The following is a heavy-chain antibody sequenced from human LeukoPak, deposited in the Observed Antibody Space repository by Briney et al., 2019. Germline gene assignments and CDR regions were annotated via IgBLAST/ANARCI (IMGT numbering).Heavy chain of an antibody. J-gene: IGHJ4*02. Sequence: PGGSLRLSCAASGFTFSSYAMNWIRQAPGKGLQWVSYISSSSSTIYYADSVKGRFTISRDNAKNSLHLQMNSLRAEDTAVYYCARDGMGGNSGYDVDYWGQGTLVTVSS. D-gene: IGHD5-12*01. CDR1: GFTFSSYA. V-gene: IGHV3-48*01. CDR3: ARDGMGGNSGYDVDY. CDR2: ISSSSSTI.